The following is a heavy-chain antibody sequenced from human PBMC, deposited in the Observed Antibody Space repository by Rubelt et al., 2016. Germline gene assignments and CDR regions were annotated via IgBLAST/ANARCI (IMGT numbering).Heavy chain of an antibody. CDR3: ARVGSSSTELPHGMDV. J-gene: IGHJ6*02. CDR2: INHSGST. V-gene: IGHV4-34*01. D-gene: IGHD2-2*01. CDR1: GGSFSGYY. Sequence: QVQLQQWGAGLLKPSETLSLTCAVYGGSFSGYYWSWIRQPPGKGLEWIGEINHSGSTNYNPSLKSRVTIQVEPSKNQFSRKMSCVTAADTAVYYCARVGSSSTELPHGMDVWGQGTTVTVSS.